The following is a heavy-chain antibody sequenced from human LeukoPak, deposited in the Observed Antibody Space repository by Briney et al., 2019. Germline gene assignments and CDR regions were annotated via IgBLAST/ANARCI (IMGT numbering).Heavy chain of an antibody. CDR1: GYSFTNYY. J-gene: IGHJ4*02. D-gene: IGHD5-24*01. V-gene: IGHV1-46*01. Sequence: GASVKVSCRASGYSFTNYYMHWVRQAPGQGLEWMGIINPSGGSTTYAQKFQGRVTMTRDTSTSTVYTELSSLRSEDTAVYYCARNRWLDYWGREPWSPSPQ. CDR3: ARNRWLDY. CDR2: INPSGGST.